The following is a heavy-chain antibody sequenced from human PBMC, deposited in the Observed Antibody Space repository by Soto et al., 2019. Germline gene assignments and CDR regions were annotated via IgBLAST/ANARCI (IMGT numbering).Heavy chain of an antibody. Sequence: SGNVACKASAGTLRSYAMIWVGQATGQGLEWMVRIIPIFSTANYAQKFQGRVTITADKSTSTAYMELSSMRSEDTAVYYCAREGIAAAPTAFDIWGQGTMVTVSS. CDR3: AREGIAAAPTAFDI. CDR2: IIPIFSTA. CDR1: AGTLRSYA. J-gene: IGHJ3*02. V-gene: IGHV1-69*06. D-gene: IGHD6-13*01.